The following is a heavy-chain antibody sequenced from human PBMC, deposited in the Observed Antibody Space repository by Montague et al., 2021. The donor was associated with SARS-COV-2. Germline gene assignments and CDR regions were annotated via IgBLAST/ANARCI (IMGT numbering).Heavy chain of an antibody. CDR2: IYYSGST. D-gene: IGHD6-13*01. Sequence: SETLSLTCTVSGGSISSSSYYWGWIRQPPGKGLEWIGSIYYSGSTYYNPSLKSRVTISVDTFKNQFSLKLSSVTAADTAVYYYARVGRQQLVRLSGMDVWGQGTTVTVSS. V-gene: IGHV4-39*07. CDR3: ARVGRQQLVRLSGMDV. CDR1: GGSISSSSYY. J-gene: IGHJ6*02.